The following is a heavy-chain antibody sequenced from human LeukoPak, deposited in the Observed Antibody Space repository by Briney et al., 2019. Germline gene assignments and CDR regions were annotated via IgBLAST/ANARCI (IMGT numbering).Heavy chain of an antibody. CDR2: TRYDEDNK. J-gene: IGHJ4*02. D-gene: IGHD6-19*01. V-gene: IGHV3-30*02. CDR3: AKDTSTIAVAGTCFDY. CDR1: GFTFSSYG. Sequence: GGSLRLSCAASGFTFSSYGMNWVRQAPGKGLEWVAFTRYDEDNKYYAESVKGRFTISRDNSKNTLYLQMNSLRVEDTAVYYCAKDTSTIAVAGTCFDYWGQGTLVTVSS.